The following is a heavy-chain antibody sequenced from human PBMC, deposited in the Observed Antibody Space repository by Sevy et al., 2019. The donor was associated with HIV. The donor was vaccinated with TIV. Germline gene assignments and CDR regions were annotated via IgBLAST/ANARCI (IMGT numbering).Heavy chain of an antibody. J-gene: IGHJ4*02. V-gene: IGHV3-30-3*01. Sequence: GGSLRLSCAASGFSFRNYAMHWVRQAPGKGLEWVTVISYDASKKYYADSVRGRFTISRDNSKSTLYLQMNSLRIEDTAMYFCGRNGDSDYAEDFDYWGQGTLVTVSS. CDR2: ISYDASKK. D-gene: IGHD5-12*01. CDR3: GRNGDSDYAEDFDY. CDR1: GFSFRNYA.